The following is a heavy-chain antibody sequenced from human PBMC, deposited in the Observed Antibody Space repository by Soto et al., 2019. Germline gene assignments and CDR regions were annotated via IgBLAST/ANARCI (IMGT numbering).Heavy chain of an antibody. CDR3: GRGLGGGWYYFDY. J-gene: IGHJ4*02. CDR1: GYTFPSYD. D-gene: IGHD6-19*01. CDR2: ITVNSGNT. V-gene: IGHV1-18*01. Sequence: ASVKVSCKASGYTFPSYDINWVRQAPGQGLEWMGWITVNSGNTNYPQKFQGRVTMTTDTSTNTAYMELRSLTSDDTAVYYCGRGLGGGWYYFDYWGPGTLVTVSS.